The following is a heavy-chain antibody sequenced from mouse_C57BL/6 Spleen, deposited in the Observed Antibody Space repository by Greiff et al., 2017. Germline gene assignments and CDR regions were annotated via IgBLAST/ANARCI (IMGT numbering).Heavy chain of an antibody. J-gene: IGHJ3*01. V-gene: IGHV5-17*01. D-gene: IGHD1-1*01. Sequence: EVKVVESGGGLVKPGGSLKLSCAASGFTFSDSGMHGVRQAPEKGLEWVAYISSGSSTIYYADTVKGRFTISRDNAKNTLFLQMTSLRSEDTAMYYCARSNYYGSSYGFAYWGQGTLVTVSA. CDR1: GFTFSDSG. CDR2: ISSGSSTI. CDR3: ARSNYYGSSYGFAY.